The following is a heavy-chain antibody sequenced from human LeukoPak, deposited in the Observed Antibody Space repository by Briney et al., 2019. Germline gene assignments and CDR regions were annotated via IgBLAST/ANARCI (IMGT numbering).Heavy chain of an antibody. CDR1: GDSVSSNSAA. CDR2: TYYRSKWYN. D-gene: IGHD6-19*01. Sequence: SQTLPLTCAISGDSVSSNSAAWNWIRQSPSSGLEWLGRTYYRSKWYNDYAGSVKSRITINPDTSKNQVSLQLNSVTPEDTAVYYCARVVIAVAGIDAFDIWGQGTMVTVSS. V-gene: IGHV6-1*01. CDR3: ARVVIAVAGIDAFDI. J-gene: IGHJ3*02.